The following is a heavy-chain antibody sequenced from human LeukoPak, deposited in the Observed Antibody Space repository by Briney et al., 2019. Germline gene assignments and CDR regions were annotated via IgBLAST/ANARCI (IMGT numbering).Heavy chain of an antibody. CDR2: INPNSGGT. J-gene: IGHJ4*02. CDR1: GYTFTGYY. V-gene: IGHV1-2*02. CDR3: ARDPPGVRYGRPIFDF. D-gene: IGHD2-8*01. Sequence: GASVKVSCKASGYTFTGYYMHWVRQAPGQGLEWMGWINPNSGGTNYAQKFQGRVTMTRDKSISTAYMGLYSLRSDDTAVYYCARDPPGVRYGRPIFDFWGQGTLVTVSS.